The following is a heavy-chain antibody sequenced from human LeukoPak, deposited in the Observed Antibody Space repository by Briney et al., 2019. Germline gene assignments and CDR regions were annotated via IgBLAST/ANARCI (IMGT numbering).Heavy chain of an antibody. J-gene: IGHJ4*02. CDR1: GGTFSSYA. Sequence: GASVKVSCKASGGTFSSYAISWVRQAPGQGLEWMAGIIPIFGTANYAQKFQGRVTITTDESTSTAYMELSSLRSEDTAVYYCARASGNYYDSSGYYRTPPRFDYWGQGTLVTVSS. D-gene: IGHD3-22*01. CDR3: ARASGNYYDSSGYYRTPPRFDY. V-gene: IGHV1-69*05. CDR2: IIPIFGTA.